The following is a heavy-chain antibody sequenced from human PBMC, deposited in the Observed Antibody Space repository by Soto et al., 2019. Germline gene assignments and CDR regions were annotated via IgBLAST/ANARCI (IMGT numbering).Heavy chain of an antibody. J-gene: IGHJ3*02. Sequence: EVQLLESGGGLVQPGGSLSLSCAASGFTFSSCDVSCVRQAPGRGLAWVSAISGSGGSTYYADSVKGRFTISRDNSKNTLYLQMNSLRAEDTAVYYCAKDKKAVSRGEAFDIWGQGTMVTVSS. CDR3: AKDKKAVSRGEAFDI. D-gene: IGHD6-19*01. V-gene: IGHV3-23*01. CDR2: ISGSGGST. CDR1: GFTFSSCD.